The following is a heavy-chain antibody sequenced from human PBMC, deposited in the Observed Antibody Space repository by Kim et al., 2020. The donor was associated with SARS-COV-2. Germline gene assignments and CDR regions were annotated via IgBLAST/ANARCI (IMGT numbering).Heavy chain of an antibody. Sequence: SETLSLTCTVSGGSVTSADYYWTWIRQPPGKGLEWIAYIYYSGSTYYNPSHKSRVIISLDTSKNQFSLRLSSVTAADTAIYYCAREATYSYGSGSARMDVWGQGTTVTVSS. CDR3: AREATYSYGSGSARMDV. J-gene: IGHJ6*02. CDR2: IYYSGST. D-gene: IGHD3-10*01. CDR1: GGSVTSADYY. V-gene: IGHV4-30-4*01.